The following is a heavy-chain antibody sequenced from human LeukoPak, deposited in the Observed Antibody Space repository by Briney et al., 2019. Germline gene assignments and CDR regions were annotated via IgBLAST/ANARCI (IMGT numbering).Heavy chain of an antibody. CDR1: GGSMNDYY. J-gene: IGHJ4*02. CDR3: ARDFHYDYVWGSYRYLDY. D-gene: IGHD3-16*02. V-gene: IGHV4-59*01. Sequence: PSETLSLTCTVSGGSMNDYYWSWIRQPPGKGLEWIGYIYYSGSTNYNPSLKSRVTISVDTSKNQFSLKLSSVTAADTAVYYCARDFHYDYVWGSYRYLDYWGQGTLVTVSS. CDR2: IYYSGST.